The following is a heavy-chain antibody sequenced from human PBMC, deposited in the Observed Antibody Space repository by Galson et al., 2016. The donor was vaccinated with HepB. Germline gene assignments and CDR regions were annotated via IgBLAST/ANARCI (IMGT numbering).Heavy chain of an antibody. CDR1: GGSISSGSYY. CDR3: ARASGGWYVY. J-gene: IGHJ4*02. V-gene: IGHV4-39*01. CDR2: IFYTGST. Sequence: SETLSLTCTVSGGSISSGSYYWGWIRQPPGKGLEWLGSIFYTGSTYYDPSLKSRVTISVDTSKNQFSLRLSSVTPEDTAVYYCARASGGWYVYWGQGTLVTVSS. D-gene: IGHD6-19*01.